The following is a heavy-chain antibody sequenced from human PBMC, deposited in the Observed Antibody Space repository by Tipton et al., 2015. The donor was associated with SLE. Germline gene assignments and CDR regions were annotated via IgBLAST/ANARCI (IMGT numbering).Heavy chain of an antibody. CDR3: ARDSRAVAGTIDY. J-gene: IGHJ4*02. CDR1: GDSITSGPHY. CDR2: IYNSGST. V-gene: IGHV4-31*03. D-gene: IGHD6-19*01. Sequence: TLSLTCTVSGDSITSGPHYWSWIRQHPGKGLEWIGYIYNSGSTYYNPSLKGRVTISEDPSKNQLSLKLTSVTDADTAVYYCARDSRAVAGTIDYWGPGTLVTVSS.